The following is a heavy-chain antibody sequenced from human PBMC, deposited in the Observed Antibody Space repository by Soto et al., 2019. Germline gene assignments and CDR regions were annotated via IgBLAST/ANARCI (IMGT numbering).Heavy chain of an antibody. CDR3: ARGKGGNF. J-gene: IGHJ4*02. Sequence: PGGSLRLSCYVSGFTFSSFWMTWVRQAPGKGLEWVANINQDGSEKYYVDSVKGRFTISRDNAQNSLYLQLNSLTPEDTAVYYCARGKGGNFWGQGALVTVSS. D-gene: IGHD1-26*01. V-gene: IGHV3-7*03. CDR1: GFTFSSFW. CDR2: INQDGSEK.